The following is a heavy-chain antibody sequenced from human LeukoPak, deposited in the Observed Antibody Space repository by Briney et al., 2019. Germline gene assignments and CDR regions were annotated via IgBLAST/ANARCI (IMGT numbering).Heavy chain of an antibody. CDR2: IHPSTGNP. CDR3: ARDEPLYSSGYYSFDY. V-gene: IGHV7-4-1*02. Sequence: ASVKVSCKASGYTFTNYAMNWVRQAPGQGLEWMGWIHPSTGNPTYAQGFTGRFVFSLDTSVSTAYLQISSLKAEDTAVYYCARDEPLYSSGYYSFDYWGQGTLVTVSS. CDR1: GYTFTNYA. D-gene: IGHD3-22*01. J-gene: IGHJ4*02.